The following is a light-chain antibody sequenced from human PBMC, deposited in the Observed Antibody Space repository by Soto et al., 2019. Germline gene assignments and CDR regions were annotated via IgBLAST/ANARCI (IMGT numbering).Light chain of an antibody. CDR3: HQYASSPLT. Sequence: EIVLTQSPGTLSLSPGERATLSCRASQSVGNNYVAWYQQKPGQAPRLLIHTASSWATGIPDRFSGSGSGRDFTLTITRLEPEDFAVYYCHQYASSPLTFGQGTKVEIK. CDR2: TAS. V-gene: IGKV3-20*01. J-gene: IGKJ2*01. CDR1: QSVGNNY.